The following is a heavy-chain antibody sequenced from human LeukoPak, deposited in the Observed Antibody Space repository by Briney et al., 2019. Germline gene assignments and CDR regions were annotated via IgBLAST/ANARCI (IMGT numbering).Heavy chain of an antibody. V-gene: IGHV1-69*06. CDR2: IIAAFDKA. Sequence: ASVKVSCTVSGDSLSRYVISWVRQAPGQGPEWMGGIIAAFDKANYAQKFRGRVTISADKSTSTAHLEVDSLTSGDTAIYYCARDSQRGAQRGFQYWGQGTLVTVSS. CDR1: GDSLSRYV. CDR3: ARDSQRGAQRGFQY. D-gene: IGHD1-26*01. J-gene: IGHJ1*01.